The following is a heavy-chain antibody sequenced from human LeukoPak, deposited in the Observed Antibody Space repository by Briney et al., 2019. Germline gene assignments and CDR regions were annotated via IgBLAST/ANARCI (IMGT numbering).Heavy chain of an antibody. CDR2: INPNSGGT. CDR1: GYTFTGYY. CDR3: ARKYDYGGNSGGWFDP. Sequence: ASVKVSCKASGYTFTGYYMHWVRQAPGQGLEWMGWINPNSGGTNYAQKLQGRVTMTTDTSTSTAYMELRSLRSDDTAVYYCARKYDYGGNSGGWFDPWGQGTLVTVSS. D-gene: IGHD4-23*01. V-gene: IGHV1-2*02. J-gene: IGHJ5*02.